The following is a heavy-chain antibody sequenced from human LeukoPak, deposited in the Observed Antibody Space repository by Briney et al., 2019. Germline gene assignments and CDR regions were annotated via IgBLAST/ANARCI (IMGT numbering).Heavy chain of an antibody. CDR1: GYTFTGYY. CDR3: AKLVPDYYDSSGPLDY. D-gene: IGHD3-22*01. CDR2: INPNSGGT. V-gene: IGHV1-2*02. Sequence: ASVKVSCKASGYTFTGYYMHWVRQAPGQVLEWMGWINPNSGGTNYAQKFQGRVTMTRDTSISTAYMELSRLRSDDTAVYYCAKLVPDYYDSSGPLDYWGQGTLVTVSS. J-gene: IGHJ4*02.